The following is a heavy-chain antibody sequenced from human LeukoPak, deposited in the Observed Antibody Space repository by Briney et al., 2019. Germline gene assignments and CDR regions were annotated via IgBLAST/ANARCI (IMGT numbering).Heavy chain of an antibody. J-gene: IGHJ4*02. Sequence: GGSLRLSCAASGLTFSSHWMHWVRQAPGKGLVWVSRITNDGSSTTYADSVKGRFTISRDNAKNMLYLQVNSLRAEDTAVYYCASDFWSGYAHWGQGTLVTVSS. V-gene: IGHV3-74*01. CDR1: GLTFSSHW. D-gene: IGHD3-3*01. CDR2: ITNDGSST. CDR3: ASDFWSGYAH.